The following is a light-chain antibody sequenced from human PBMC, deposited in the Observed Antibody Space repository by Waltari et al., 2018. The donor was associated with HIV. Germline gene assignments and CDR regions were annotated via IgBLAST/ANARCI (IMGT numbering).Light chain of an antibody. V-gene: IGLV2-14*01. CDR2: EVS. CDR1: SSDVGGYNY. Sequence: QSALTQPASVSGSPGQSITISCTGTSSDVGGYNYVSWYQQHPGKAPKLMIYEVSNRPSGVSNRFSGSKSGKTASLTISGRQAEDEADYYCSSYTSSSSVVFGGGTKLTVL. J-gene: IGLJ2*01. CDR3: SSYTSSSSVV.